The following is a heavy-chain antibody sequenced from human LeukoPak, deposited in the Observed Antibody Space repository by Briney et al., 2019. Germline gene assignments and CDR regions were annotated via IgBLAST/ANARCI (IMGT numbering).Heavy chain of an antibody. CDR1: GFTFSSYS. J-gene: IGHJ4*02. Sequence: GGSLRLSCAASGFTFSSYSMDWVRQAPGKGLEWVSSISSSSSYIYYADSVKGRFTISRDNAKNSLYLQMDSLRAEDTAVYYCARTISSGYSYWGQGTLVTVSS. CDR3: ARTISSGYSY. V-gene: IGHV3-21*01. CDR2: ISSSSSYI. D-gene: IGHD3-22*01.